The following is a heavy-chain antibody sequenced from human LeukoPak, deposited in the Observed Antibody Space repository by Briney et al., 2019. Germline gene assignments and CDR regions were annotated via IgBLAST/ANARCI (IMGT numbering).Heavy chain of an antibody. D-gene: IGHD3-10*01. J-gene: IGHJ6*03. CDR2: IDIDGSST. Sequence: GGSLRLSCAASGFTFRSYWMHWVRQTPGKGLEWVSQIDIDGSSTTYADSVKGRFTISRDNAKSTLYLQMNSLRVEDTAVYYCARVESFPTTPPWFGESSLFSYYYYMDVWGKGTTVAISS. CDR3: ARVESFPTTPPWFGESSLFSYYYYMDV. V-gene: IGHV3-74*01. CDR1: GFTFRSYW.